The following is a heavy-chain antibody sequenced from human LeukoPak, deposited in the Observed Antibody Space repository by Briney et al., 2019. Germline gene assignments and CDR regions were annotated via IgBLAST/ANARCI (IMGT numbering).Heavy chain of an antibody. CDR2: KEKDGRTE. CDR3: AKVRSVFGANCFDY. Sequence: GGSLGSPVLGPGFIFIWLPWPGSPQPPARGRRGWPSKEKDGRTEYNADSVKGRFTISRDNSANTLYLELDSLTVEDTAVYYCAKVRSVFGANCFDYWGQGTLVTVSS. V-gene: IGHV3-30*02. CDR1: GFIFIWLP. J-gene: IGHJ4*02. D-gene: IGHD3-3*01.